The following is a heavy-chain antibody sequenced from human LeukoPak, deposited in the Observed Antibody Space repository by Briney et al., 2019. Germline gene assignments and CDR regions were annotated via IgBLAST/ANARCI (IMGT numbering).Heavy chain of an antibody. CDR2: IYYSGST. D-gene: IGHD6-13*01. CDR3: ARQLYSSSWYLNWFDP. Sequence: KASETLSLTCTVSGGSISSSSYYWGWIRQPPGKGLEWIGSIYYSGSTYYNPSLKSRVTISVDTSKNQFSLKLSSVTAADTAVYYCARQLYSSSWYLNWFDPWGQGTLVTVSS. CDR1: GGSISSSSYY. J-gene: IGHJ5*02. V-gene: IGHV4-39*01.